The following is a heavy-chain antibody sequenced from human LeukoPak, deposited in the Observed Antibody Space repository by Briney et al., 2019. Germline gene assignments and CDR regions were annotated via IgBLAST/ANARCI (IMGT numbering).Heavy chain of an antibody. CDR3: ARDLALAHCSGGSCYELDY. D-gene: IGHD2-15*01. Sequence: ASVKVSCKASGYTFTSYYMHWVRQAPGQGLEWMGIINPSGGSTSYAQKFQGRVTMTRDTSTSTVYMELSSLRSKDTAVYYCARDLALAHCSGGSCYELDYWGQGTLVTVSS. V-gene: IGHV1-46*01. CDR1: GYTFTSYY. CDR2: INPSGGST. J-gene: IGHJ4*02.